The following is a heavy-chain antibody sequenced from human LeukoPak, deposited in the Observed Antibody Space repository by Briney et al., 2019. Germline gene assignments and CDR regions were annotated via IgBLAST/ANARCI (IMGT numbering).Heavy chain of an antibody. V-gene: IGHV3-66*01. D-gene: IGHD1-26*01. Sequence: GSLRLSCAASGFTFSSYEMNWVRQAPGKGLEWVSLIYSRGDTKYADSVKGRFTISRDNSKNTLYLQMSSLRTEDTAVYYCAKKSGGSYYWDYWGQGTLVTVSS. CDR3: AKKSGGSYYWDY. J-gene: IGHJ4*02. CDR1: GFTFSSYE. CDR2: IYSRGDT.